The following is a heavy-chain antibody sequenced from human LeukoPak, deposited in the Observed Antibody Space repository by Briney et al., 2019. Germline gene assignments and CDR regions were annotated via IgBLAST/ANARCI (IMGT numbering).Heavy chain of an antibody. CDR2: IWYDGSNK. J-gene: IGHJ4*02. D-gene: IGHD1-26*01. Sequence: GGSLRLSCAASGFTSGSYGMHWVRRAPGKGLEWVSVIWYDGSNKYYADSVKGRFTISRDNSKNTLYLQMNSLRAEDTAVYYCAREEWSGRYYAGYFDFWGQGTLVTVSS. V-gene: IGHV3-33*01. CDR1: GFTSGSYG. CDR3: AREEWSGRYYAGYFDF.